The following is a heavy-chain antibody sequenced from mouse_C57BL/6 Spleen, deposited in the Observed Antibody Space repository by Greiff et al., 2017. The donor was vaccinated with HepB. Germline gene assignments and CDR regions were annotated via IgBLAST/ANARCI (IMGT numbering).Heavy chain of an antibody. CDR1: GFNIKNTY. CDR3: ARVTGTLWYFDV. D-gene: IGHD4-1*01. CDR2: IDPANGNT. V-gene: IGHV14-3*01. J-gene: IGHJ1*03. Sequence: VHVKQSVAELVRPGASVKLSCTASGFNIKNTYMHWVKQRPEQGLEWIGRIDPANGNTKYAPKFQGKATITADTSSNTAYLQLSSLTCEDTAIYYCARVTGTLWYFDVWGTGTTVTVSS.